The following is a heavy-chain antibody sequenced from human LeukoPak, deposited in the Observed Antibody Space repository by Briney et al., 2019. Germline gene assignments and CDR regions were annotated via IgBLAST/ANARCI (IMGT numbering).Heavy chain of an antibody. CDR2: ISSSSSYI. Sequence: GGSLRLSCAASGFTFSSYSMNWVRQAPGKGLEWVSSISSSSSYIYYADSVKGRFTISRDNAKNSLYLQMNSLRAEDTAVYYWARGYYYGSGSYYGGGDWGQGTLVTVSS. CDR1: GFTFSSYS. D-gene: IGHD3-10*01. V-gene: IGHV3-21*01. CDR3: ARGYYYGSGSYYGGGD. J-gene: IGHJ4*02.